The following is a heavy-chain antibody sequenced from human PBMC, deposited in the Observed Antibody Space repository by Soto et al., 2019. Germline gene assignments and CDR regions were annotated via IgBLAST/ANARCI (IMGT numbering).Heavy chain of an antibody. CDR3: ASSVTAPYYYYYYYMDV. CDR2: ISGSGGST. J-gene: IGHJ6*03. V-gene: IGHV3-23*01. CDR1: GFTFSSYA. Sequence: GXLRLSCAASGFTFSSYAMSWVRQATGKGLEWVSAISGSGGSTYYADSVKGRFTISRDNSKNTLYLQMNSLRAEDKAVYYCASSVTAPYYYYYYYMDVWGKGTTVTVSS. D-gene: IGHD4-17*01.